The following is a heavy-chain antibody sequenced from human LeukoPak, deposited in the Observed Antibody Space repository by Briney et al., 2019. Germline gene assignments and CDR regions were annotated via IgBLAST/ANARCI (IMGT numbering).Heavy chain of an antibody. V-gene: IGHV3-30-3*01. D-gene: IGHD3-3*01. J-gene: IGHJ6*02. CDR1: GFTISSYA. CDR3: ARVGSYYDFWSGYYGMDV. Sequence: PGRSLRLSCAASGFTISSYAMHWVRQAPGKGLEWVAVISYDGSNKYYADSVKGRFTISRDNSKNTLYLQMNSLRAEDTAVYYCARVGSYYDFWSGYYGMDVWGQGTTVTVSS. CDR2: ISYDGSNK.